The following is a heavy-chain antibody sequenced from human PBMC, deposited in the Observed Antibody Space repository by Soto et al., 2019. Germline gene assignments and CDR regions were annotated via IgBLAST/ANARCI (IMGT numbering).Heavy chain of an antibody. D-gene: IGHD6-6*01. CDR2: ISNDGRNT. Sequence: QVQMVESGGGVVQPGRSLRLSCAASGFSFSAYGLHWVRQAPGKGLEWMAVISNDGRNTYYADSVKGRFTISRDNSKDTLFLQMNSVGGEDTAIYYCAKVIRADSTASNFYYYSAMDVWGQGTTVTVSS. V-gene: IGHV3-30*18. CDR1: GFSFSAYG. CDR3: AKVIRADSTASNFYYYSAMDV. J-gene: IGHJ6*02.